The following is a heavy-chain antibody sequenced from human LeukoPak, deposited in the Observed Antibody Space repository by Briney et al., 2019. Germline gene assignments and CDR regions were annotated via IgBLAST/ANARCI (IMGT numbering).Heavy chain of an antibody. D-gene: IGHD3-16*01. CDR2: INLNSGGT. CDR3: ARVVGYYYYYMDV. Sequence: ASVKVSCKASGYTFTSYYMHWVRQAPGQGLEWMGWINLNSGGTNYAQKFQGRVTMTRDTSISTAYMELSRLRSDDTAVYYCARVVGYYYYYMDVWGKGTTVTISS. V-gene: IGHV1-2*02. CDR1: GYTFTSYY. J-gene: IGHJ6*03.